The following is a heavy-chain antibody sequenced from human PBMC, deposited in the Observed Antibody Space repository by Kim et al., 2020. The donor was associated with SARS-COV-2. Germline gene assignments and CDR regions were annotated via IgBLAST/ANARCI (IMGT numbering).Heavy chain of an antibody. CDR1: GFTFSSYN. CDR3: ARSYLAAAGL. V-gene: IGHV3-48*02. J-gene: IGHJ4*02. Sequence: GGSLRLSCAASGFTFSSYNMNWVRQAPGKGLEWVSYIGSSSSPIYYVDSVKGRFTISRDNAKKSLYLQMNSLRDEDTAVYYCARSYLAAAGLWGQGTLVTVSS. CDR2: IGSSSSPI. D-gene: IGHD6-13*01.